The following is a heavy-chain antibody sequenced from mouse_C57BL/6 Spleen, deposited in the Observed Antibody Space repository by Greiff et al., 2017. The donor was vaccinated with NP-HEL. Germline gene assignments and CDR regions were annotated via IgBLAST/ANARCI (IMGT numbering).Heavy chain of an antibody. CDR2: ISYDGSN. CDR3: ARDPDSSGYWFAY. Sequence: VQLKESGPGLVKPSQSLSLTCSVTGYSITSGYYWNWIRQFPGNKLEWMGYISYDGSNNYNPSLKNRISITRDTSKNQFFLKLNSVTTEDTATYYCARDPDSSGYWFAYWGQGTLVTVSA. CDR1: GYSITSGYY. D-gene: IGHD3-2*02. J-gene: IGHJ3*01. V-gene: IGHV3-6*01.